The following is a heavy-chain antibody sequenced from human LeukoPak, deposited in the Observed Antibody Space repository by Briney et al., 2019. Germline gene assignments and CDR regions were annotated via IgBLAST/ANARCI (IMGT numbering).Heavy chain of an antibody. CDR1: GFTFSNYW. CDR2: IDGDGTHK. Sequence: PGGSLRLSCEASGFTFSNYWIHWVRQAPGKGLVWVSRIDGDGTHKEYADSVKGRFAISRDNAKNTVFLQMNSLRDEDTAVYFCVSLGYSSSSVRYWGQGTLVTVSS. CDR3: VSLGYSSSSVRY. J-gene: IGHJ4*02. V-gene: IGHV3-74*03. D-gene: IGHD6-6*01.